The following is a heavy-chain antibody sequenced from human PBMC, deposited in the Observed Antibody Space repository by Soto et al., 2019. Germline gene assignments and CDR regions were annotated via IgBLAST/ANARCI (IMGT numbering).Heavy chain of an antibody. CDR2: IIPIFGTA. V-gene: IGHV1-69*13. D-gene: IGHD2-15*01. CDR1: GGTFSSYA. J-gene: IGHJ4*02. Sequence: SVKVSCKASGGTFSSYAISWVRQAPGQGLEWMGGIIPIFGTANYAQKFQGRVTITADESTSTAYMELSSLRSEDTTVYYCARERMGVVVAATPLIHWGQGTLVTVSS. CDR3: ARERMGVVVAATPLIH.